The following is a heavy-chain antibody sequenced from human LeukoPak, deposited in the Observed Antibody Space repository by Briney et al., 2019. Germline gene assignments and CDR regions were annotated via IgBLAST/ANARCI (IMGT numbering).Heavy chain of an antibody. J-gene: IGHJ4*02. CDR2: MNPNSGNT. Sequence: ASVKVCCKASGYTFTTYDINWVRQATGQGLEWMGWMNPNSGNTNYAQKLQGRVTMTTDTSTSTAYMELRSLRSDDTAVYYCARGSSSGDYWGQGTLVTVSS. V-gene: IGHV1-8*01. CDR3: ARGSSSGDY. D-gene: IGHD6-6*01. CDR1: GYTFTTYD.